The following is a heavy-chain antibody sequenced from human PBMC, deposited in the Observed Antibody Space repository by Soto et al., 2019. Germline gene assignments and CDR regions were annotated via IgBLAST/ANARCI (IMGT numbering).Heavy chain of an antibody. CDR1: GFTFSSYA. CDR3: AKGPAAYGDYPNWFDP. Sequence: GGSLRLSCAASGFTFSSYAMSWVRQAPGKGLEWVSAISGSGGSTYYADSVKGRFTISRDNSKNTLYLQMNSLRAEDTAVYYCAKGPAAYGDYPNWFDPWGQGTLVTVSS. D-gene: IGHD4-17*01. CDR2: ISGSGGST. J-gene: IGHJ5*02. V-gene: IGHV3-23*01.